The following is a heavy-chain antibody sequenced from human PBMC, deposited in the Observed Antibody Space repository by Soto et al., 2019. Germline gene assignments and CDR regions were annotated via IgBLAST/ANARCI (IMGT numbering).Heavy chain of an antibody. D-gene: IGHD2-21*02. V-gene: IGHV4-59*01. CDR3: ARSVVVTAKFDY. CDR1: GGSISSYY. Sequence: SETLSLTCTVSGGSISSYYWSWIRQPPGKGLEWIGYIYYSGSTNYNPSLKGRVTISVDTSKNQFSLKLSSVTAADTAVYYCARSVVVTAKFDYWGQGTLVTVSS. CDR2: IYYSGST. J-gene: IGHJ4*02.